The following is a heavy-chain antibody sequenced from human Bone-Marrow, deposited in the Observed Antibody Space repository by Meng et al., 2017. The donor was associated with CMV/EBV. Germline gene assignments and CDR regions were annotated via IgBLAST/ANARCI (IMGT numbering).Heavy chain of an antibody. CDR3: AMLRRELLHFDD. CDR1: GFSLSNARLG. D-gene: IGHD1-26*01. CDR2: IFSNDEK. Sequence: SGPTLVKPTETLTLTCTVSGFSLSNARLGVSWIRQLPGKALEWRAHIFSNDEKSYSTPLKSRHTIPKDTSKSQVVLTMTNMDPVDTATYYCAMLRRELLHFDDWGQGTLVTVSS. V-gene: IGHV2-26*01. J-gene: IGHJ4*02.